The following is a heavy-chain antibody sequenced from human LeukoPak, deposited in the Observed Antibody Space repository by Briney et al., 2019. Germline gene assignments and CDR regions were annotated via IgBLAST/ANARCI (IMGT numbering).Heavy chain of an antibody. CDR1: GYPFTSYD. V-gene: IGHV1-8*01. CDR2: MNTNSGNK. J-gene: IGHJ4*02. Sequence: GASVKVSCKASGYPFTSYDINWGRQATGQGLGWMVWMNTNSGNKGYAQKVQGRVTMTRNNSISTAYMELSSLRSKDAAVRYCAGGYSSAWTPPGYWGQGTLVTVSS. CDR3: AGGYSSAWTPPGY. D-gene: IGHD6-19*01.